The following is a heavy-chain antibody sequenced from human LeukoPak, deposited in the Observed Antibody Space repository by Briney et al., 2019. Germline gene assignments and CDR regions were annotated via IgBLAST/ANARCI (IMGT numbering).Heavy chain of an antibody. CDR3: AKDRSSGYGYGTVNWYFDL. CDR1: GFTFSNYV. V-gene: IGHV3-23*01. J-gene: IGHJ2*01. Sequence: GGSLRLSCAASGFTFSNYVMNWVRQAPGKGLEWVSGISGSGDSTYYADSVKGRFTISRDTSKNTLYLQLNSLRAEDTAVYYCAKDRSSGYGYGTVNWYFDLWGRGTLLSVSS. D-gene: IGHD5-18*01. CDR2: ISGSGDST.